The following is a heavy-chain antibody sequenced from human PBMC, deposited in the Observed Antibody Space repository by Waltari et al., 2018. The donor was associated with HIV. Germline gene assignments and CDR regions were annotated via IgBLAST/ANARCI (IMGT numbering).Heavy chain of an antibody. Sequence: EVQLVETGGGLIQPGGSLRLSCVVSGFTVANNYMSWVRQAPGEGLEWVSVIFTGGTTYYTDSVKGRFTISRDNSKNTLYLQLNSLRAEDTGVYYCVASWEPAGNDGLDIWGQGTTVTVSS. V-gene: IGHV3-53*02. CDR3: VASWEPAGNDGLDI. J-gene: IGHJ3*02. CDR1: GFTVANNY. D-gene: IGHD1-26*01. CDR2: IFTGGTT.